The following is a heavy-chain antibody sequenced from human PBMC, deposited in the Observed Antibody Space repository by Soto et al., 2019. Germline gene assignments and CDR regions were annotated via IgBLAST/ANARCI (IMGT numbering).Heavy chain of an antibody. V-gene: IGHV4-34*01. CDR3: ARSPSRGVAAADY. J-gene: IGHJ4*02. CDR2: INHSGST. CDR1: GGSFSGYY. Sequence: PSETLSLTCAVYGGSFSGYYWSWIRQPPGKGLEWIGEINHSGSTNYNPSLKSRVTISVDTSKNQFSLKLSSVTAADTAVYYCARSPSRGVAAADYWGQGTLVTVSS. D-gene: IGHD6-13*01.